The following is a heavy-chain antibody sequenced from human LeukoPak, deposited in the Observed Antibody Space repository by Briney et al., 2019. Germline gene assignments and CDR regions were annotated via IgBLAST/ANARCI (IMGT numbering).Heavy chain of an antibody. CDR3: AAEISEAYYYYYYMDV. Sequence: SVKVSCKASGFTFTSSAVQWVRQARGQRLEWIGWIVVGSGNTNYAQKFQERVTITRDMSTSTAYMELSSLRSEDTAVYYCAAEISEAYYYYYYMDVWGKGTAVTVSS. J-gene: IGHJ6*03. CDR1: GFTFTSSA. V-gene: IGHV1-58*01. CDR2: IVVGSGNT.